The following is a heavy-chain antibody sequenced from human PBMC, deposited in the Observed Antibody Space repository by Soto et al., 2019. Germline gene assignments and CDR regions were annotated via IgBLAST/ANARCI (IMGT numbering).Heavy chain of an antibody. V-gene: IGHV4-30-2*01. CDR1: GGSISSGGYS. CDR3: AREQVVAAQH. Sequence: QLQLQESGSGLVKPSQTLSLTCAVSGGSISSGGYSCSWIRQPPGKGLEWIGYIYHSGSTYYNPSVKSPVTISVDRSKNQFSLKMRSVTAADTAVYYCAREQVVAAQHWGQGTLVTVSS. D-gene: IGHD2-15*01. CDR2: IYHSGST. J-gene: IGHJ4*02.